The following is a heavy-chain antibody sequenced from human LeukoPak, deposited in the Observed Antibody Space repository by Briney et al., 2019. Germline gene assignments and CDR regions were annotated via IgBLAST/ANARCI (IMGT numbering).Heavy chain of an antibody. CDR2: IYASGYT. V-gene: IGHV4-61*02. D-gene: IGHD7-27*01. Sequence: SETLSLTCTVSGGSISGGIYSWSWIRQPAGKGLECIGRIYASGYTNYNPSLVSRVTISVDTSKNQFSLNLASVTAADTAVYYCARISPNWGHPLDSWGRGTLVTVSS. CDR1: GGSISGGIYS. CDR3: ARISPNWGHPLDS. J-gene: IGHJ4*02.